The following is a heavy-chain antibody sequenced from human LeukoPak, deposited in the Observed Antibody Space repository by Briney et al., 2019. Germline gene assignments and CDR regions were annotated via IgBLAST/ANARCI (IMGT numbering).Heavy chain of an antibody. CDR3: ARVLDPVTPLDWYFDL. CDR2: LSTSGTAT. Sequence: PGGSLRLSCAASGFIFSSFSMNWVRQAPGKGLEWVSTLSTSGTATYYADSVKGRFTISRDNSQNTLYLQMNSLRAEDTAVYYCARVLDPVTPLDWYFDLWGRGTLVTVSS. CDR1: GFIFSSFS. J-gene: IGHJ2*01. D-gene: IGHD4-23*01. V-gene: IGHV3-23*01.